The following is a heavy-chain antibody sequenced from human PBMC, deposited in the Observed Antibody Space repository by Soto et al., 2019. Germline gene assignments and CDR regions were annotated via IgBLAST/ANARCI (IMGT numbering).Heavy chain of an antibody. CDR3: ARNSGSYRDAFDI. CDR2: IYPGDSDT. V-gene: IGHV5-51*01. D-gene: IGHD1-26*01. CDR1: GYSFTSYW. J-gene: IGHJ3*02. Sequence: HGESLKISCKGSGYSFTSYWIGWVRQMPGKGLEWMGIIYPGDSDTRYSPSFQGQVTISADKSISTAYLQWSSLKASDTAMYYCARNSGSYRDAFDIWGQGTMVTVSS.